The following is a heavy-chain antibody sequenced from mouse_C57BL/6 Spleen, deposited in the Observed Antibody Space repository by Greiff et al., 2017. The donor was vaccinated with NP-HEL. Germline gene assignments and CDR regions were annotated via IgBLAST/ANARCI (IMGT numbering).Heavy chain of an antibody. Sequence: QVQLLQSGAELMKPGASVKLSCKATGYTFTGYWIAWVKQTPGHGLEWIGEILPGSGSTNYNEKFKGKATFTADTSSNTAYMQHSSLTTEDSAIYYCARVPYYYGSSYDFDYWGQGTTLTVSS. D-gene: IGHD1-1*01. CDR1: GYTFTGYW. V-gene: IGHV1-9*01. CDR3: ARVPYYYGSSYDFDY. CDR2: ILPGSGST. J-gene: IGHJ2*01.